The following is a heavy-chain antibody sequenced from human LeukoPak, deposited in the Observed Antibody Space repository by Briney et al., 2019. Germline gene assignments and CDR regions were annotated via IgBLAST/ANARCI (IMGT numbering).Heavy chain of an antibody. V-gene: IGHV3-23*01. Sequence: GGSLRLSCVASGFTFSTFAMTWVRQAPGKGLEWVSTVSGNGGATFYADSVKGRFTVSRDNSKNTLYLQVNSLRVVDTAVYYCARGRPHGNDYWGQGTLVTVSS. CDR2: VSGNGGAT. D-gene: IGHD4-23*01. CDR3: ARGRPHGNDY. J-gene: IGHJ4*02. CDR1: GFTFSTFA.